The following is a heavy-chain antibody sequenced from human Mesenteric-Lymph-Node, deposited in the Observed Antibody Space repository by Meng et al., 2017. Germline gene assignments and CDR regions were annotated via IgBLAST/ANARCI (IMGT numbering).Heavy chain of an antibody. Sequence: SETLSLTCTVSGGSISGYYWSWIRQPPGKGLEWIGYIYSSGTTKYNPSLKSRVTISVDTSKNQLSLKLSSVTAADTAMYYCARQMVGSGYAFDIWGQGTMVTVSS. J-gene: IGHJ3*02. V-gene: IGHV4-59*01. CDR2: IYSSGTT. CDR3: ARQMVGSGYAFDI. D-gene: IGHD6-19*01. CDR1: GGSISGYY.